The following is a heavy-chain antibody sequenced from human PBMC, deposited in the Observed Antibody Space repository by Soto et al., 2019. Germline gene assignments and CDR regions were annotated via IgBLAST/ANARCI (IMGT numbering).Heavy chain of an antibody. D-gene: IGHD5-18*01. J-gene: IGHJ6*02. V-gene: IGHV3-43D*04. CDR2: ISWDGGST. CDR1: GFTFSSYA. CDR3: AKDVDTAMVTGYYYYGMDV. Sequence: EVQLLESGGGLVQPGGSLRLSCAASGFTFSSYAMSWVRQAPGKGLEWVSLISWDGGSTYYADSVKGRFTISRDNSKNSLYLQMNSLRAEDTALYYCAKDVDTAMVTGYYYYGMDVWGQGTTVTVSS.